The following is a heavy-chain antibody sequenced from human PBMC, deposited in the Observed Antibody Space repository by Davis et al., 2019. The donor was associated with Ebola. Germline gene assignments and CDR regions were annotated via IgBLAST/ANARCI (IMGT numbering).Heavy chain of an antibody. CDR2: IKNRADGGKT. CDR3: TTDRLGGSYPSS. D-gene: IGHD1-26*01. CDR1: GFTFSNAW. Sequence: PGGSLRLSCAASGFTFSNAWMSWVRQAPGKGREWVGRIKNRADGGKTDYAAPVKGRFSISRDDSKAKVYLQMNSLKTEDTAVYYCTTDRLGGSYPSSWGRGTLVAVSS. V-gene: IGHV3-15*01. J-gene: IGHJ4*02.